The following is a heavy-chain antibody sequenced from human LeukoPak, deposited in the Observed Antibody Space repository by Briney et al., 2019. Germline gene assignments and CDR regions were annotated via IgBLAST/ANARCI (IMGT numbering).Heavy chain of an antibody. Sequence: GGSLRLSCAASGFTFSSYAMSWVRQAPGKGLEWVSAISGSGGSTYYADSVKGRFTISRDNSKNTLYLQMNSLRAEDTAVYYCAKDWDYYDSSGYSTSFDYWGQGTLVTVSS. CDR3: AKDWDYYDSSGYSTSFDY. V-gene: IGHV3-23*01. CDR1: GFTFSSYA. D-gene: IGHD3-22*01. CDR2: ISGSGGST. J-gene: IGHJ4*02.